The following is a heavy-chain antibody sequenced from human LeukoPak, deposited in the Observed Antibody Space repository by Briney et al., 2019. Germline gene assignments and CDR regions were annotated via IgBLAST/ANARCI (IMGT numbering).Heavy chain of an antibody. CDR2: INPNSGGT. Sequence: ASVKVSCKASGYTFTGYYMLWVRQAPGQGLEWMGWINPNSGGTNYAQKFQGRVTMTRDTSISTAYMELSRLRSDDTAVYYCAAAYSSGWYSPYYWGQGTLVTVSS. CDR1: GYTFTGYY. D-gene: IGHD6-19*01. CDR3: AAAYSSGWYSPYY. V-gene: IGHV1-2*02. J-gene: IGHJ4*02.